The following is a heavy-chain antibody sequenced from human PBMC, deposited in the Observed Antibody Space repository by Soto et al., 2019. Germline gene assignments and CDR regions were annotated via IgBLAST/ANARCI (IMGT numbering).Heavy chain of an antibody. V-gene: IGHV4-34*01. D-gene: IGHD2-2*01. CDR3: ARIALGYCSSTSCSANYYYYMDV. J-gene: IGHJ6*03. CDR1: GGSFSGYY. Sequence: SETLSLTCAVYGGSFSGYYWSWIRQPPGKGLEWIGEINHSGSTNYNPSLKSRVTISVDTSKNQFSLKLSSVTAADTAVYYCARIALGYCSSTSCSANYYYYMDVWGKGTTVTVSS. CDR2: INHSGST.